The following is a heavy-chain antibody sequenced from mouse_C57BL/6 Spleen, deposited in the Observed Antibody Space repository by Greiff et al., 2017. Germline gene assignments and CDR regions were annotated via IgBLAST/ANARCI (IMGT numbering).Heavy chain of an antibody. D-gene: IGHD2-4*01. V-gene: IGHV1-64*01. CDR2: IHPNSGST. J-gene: IGHJ4*01. CDR1: GYTFTSYW. Sequence: QVQLQQPGAELVKPGASVKLSCKASGYTFTSYWMHWVKQRPGQGLEWIGMIHPNSGSTNYNEKFKSKATLTVDKSSSTAYMQLSSLTSEDSAVYYCANYDEGLDYAMDYWGQGTSVTVSS. CDR3: ANYDEGLDYAMDY.